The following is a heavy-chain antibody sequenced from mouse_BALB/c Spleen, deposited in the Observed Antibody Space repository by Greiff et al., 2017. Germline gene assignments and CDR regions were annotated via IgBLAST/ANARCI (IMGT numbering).Heavy chain of an antibody. Sequence: EVKLMESGGDLVKPGGSLKLSCAASGFTFSSYGMSWVRQTPDKRLEWVATISSGGSYTYYPDSVKGRFTISRDNAKNTLYLQMSSLKSEDTAMYYCAKIYDGYYYWGQGTLVTVSA. CDR2: ISSGGSYT. CDR1: GFTFSSYG. V-gene: IGHV5-6*01. D-gene: IGHD2-3*01. J-gene: IGHJ3*01. CDR3: AKIYDGYYY.